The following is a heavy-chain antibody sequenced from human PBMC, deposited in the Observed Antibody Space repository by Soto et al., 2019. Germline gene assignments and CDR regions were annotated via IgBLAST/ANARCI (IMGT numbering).Heavy chain of an antibody. CDR2: IYYSGST. V-gene: IGHV4-39*01. CDR1: GGSMSSSSYY. Sequence: PSETLSLTSTVSGGSMSSSSYYGGWISQPPGKGLEWIGSIYYSGSTYYNPSLKSRVTISVDTSKNQFSLKLSSVTSAHTAVYFCASRGIFLSWGQGTLVTVSS. J-gene: IGHJ4*02. D-gene: IGHD3-3*01. CDR3: ASRGIFLS.